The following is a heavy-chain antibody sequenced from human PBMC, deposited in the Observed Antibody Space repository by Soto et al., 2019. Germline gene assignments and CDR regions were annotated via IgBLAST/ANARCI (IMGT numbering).Heavy chain of an antibody. J-gene: IGHJ3*02. V-gene: IGHV3-53*01. Sequence: EVQLVESGGGLIQPGGSLRLSCAASGFTVSSNYMNWVHQAPGKGLEWVSVIYSDGSTYYADSVKGRFTISRDNSKNTLYLQMNSLRAEDTAVYYCARNYDSTAGGAFDIWGQGTMVTVSS. CDR1: GFTVSSNY. CDR3: ARNYDSTAGGAFDI. CDR2: IYSDGST. D-gene: IGHD3-22*01.